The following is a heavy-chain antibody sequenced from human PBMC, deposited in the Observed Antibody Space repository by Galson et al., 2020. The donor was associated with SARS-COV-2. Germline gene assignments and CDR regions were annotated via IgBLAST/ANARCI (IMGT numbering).Heavy chain of an antibody. V-gene: IGHV4-34*01. CDR2: INSGGST. D-gene: IGHD2-15*01. Sequence: SATLSLTCAAYGGSFSGYNGSWIRQPPGRGRGWVGEINSGGSTNYNPSSKSQVTISEDTSKNHSSLKLSSVTAADTAVYYCAREENFFLVVTATRMCYFDYWGRGTLATVSS. J-gene: IGHJ4*02. CDR3: AREENFFLVVTATRMCYFDY. CDR1: GGSFSGYN.